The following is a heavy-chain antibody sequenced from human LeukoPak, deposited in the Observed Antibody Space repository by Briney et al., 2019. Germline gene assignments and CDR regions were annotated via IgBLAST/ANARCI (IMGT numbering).Heavy chain of an antibody. Sequence: PGGSLRLSCAASGFIFSSYGMHWVRQAPGKGLEWVAFIRYDDSRRLYADSVKGRFTISRDDSKNTLYLQMNFLRPEDTAVYYCAKALVITVAGTYYFDYWGQGTLVTVPS. J-gene: IGHJ4*02. CDR1: GFIFSSYG. D-gene: IGHD6-19*01. V-gene: IGHV3-30*02. CDR3: AKALVITVAGTYYFDY. CDR2: IRYDDSRR.